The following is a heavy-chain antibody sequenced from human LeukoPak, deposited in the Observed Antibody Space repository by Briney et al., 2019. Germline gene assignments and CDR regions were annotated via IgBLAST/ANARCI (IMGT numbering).Heavy chain of an antibody. V-gene: IGHV1-2*02. J-gene: IGHJ4*02. CDR2: INPNTGDT. Sequence: GASVKVSCKASGYTFIGYYMHWVRQAPGQGLEWMGWINPNTGDTNYAQKFQGRVTMTRDTSTSTAYMELSSLRSEDTAVYYCAAEGQWGSFDYWGQGTLVTVSS. CDR3: AAEGQWGSFDY. D-gene: IGHD6-19*01. CDR1: GYTFIGYY.